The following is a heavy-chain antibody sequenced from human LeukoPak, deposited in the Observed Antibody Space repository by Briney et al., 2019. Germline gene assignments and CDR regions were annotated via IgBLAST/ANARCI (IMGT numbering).Heavy chain of an antibody. V-gene: IGHV4-59*01. CDR1: GGSISSYY. Sequence: SQTLSLTCTVSGGSISSYYWSWIRQPPGKGLEWIGYIYYSGSTNYNPSLKSRVTISVDTSKNQFSLKLSSVTAADTAVYYCARSRDYGGNRNYFDYWGQGTLVTVSS. CDR2: IYYSGST. CDR3: ARSRDYGGNRNYFDY. D-gene: IGHD4-23*01. J-gene: IGHJ4*02.